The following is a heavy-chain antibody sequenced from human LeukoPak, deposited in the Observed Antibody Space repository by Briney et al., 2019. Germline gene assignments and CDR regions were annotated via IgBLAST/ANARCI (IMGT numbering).Heavy chain of an antibody. J-gene: IGHJ4*02. V-gene: IGHV4-39*07. D-gene: IGHD6-19*01. CDR2: IYYSGST. CDR3: ARAVAVAGPFDY. Sequence: SETLSLTCTVSGGSISSGSYYWGWIRQPPGKGLEWIGSIYYSGSTYYSPSLKSRVTISVDTSKNQFSLKLSSVTAADTAVYYCARAVAVAGPFDYWGQGTLVTVSS. CDR1: GGSISSGSYY.